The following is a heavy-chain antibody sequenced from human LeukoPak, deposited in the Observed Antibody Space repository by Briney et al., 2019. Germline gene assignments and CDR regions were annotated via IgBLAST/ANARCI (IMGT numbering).Heavy chain of an antibody. Sequence: ASVKVSCKASGYTFTSYGISWVRRAPGQGLEWMGWISAYNGNTNYAQKLQGRVTMTTDTSTSTAYMELRSLRSDDTAVYYCARDHPLWSMCCFRDAFDIWGQGTMVTVSS. D-gene: IGHD2-15*01. V-gene: IGHV1-18*01. J-gene: IGHJ3*02. CDR1: GYTFTSYG. CDR2: ISAYNGNT. CDR3: ARDHPLWSMCCFRDAFDI.